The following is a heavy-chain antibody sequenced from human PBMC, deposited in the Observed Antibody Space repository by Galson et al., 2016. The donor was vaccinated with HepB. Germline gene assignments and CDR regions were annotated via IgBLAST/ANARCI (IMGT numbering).Heavy chain of an antibody. J-gene: IGHJ4*02. Sequence: SLRLSCAASGFTFSNSGMHWVRQAPGRGLEWVAVISYDGSNKYYANSVKGRFTISTDNAKNSIFLQMNGLRVEDTAVYYCARSPSAAYWGQGTLVSVSS. CDR1: GFTFSNSG. CDR2: ISYDGSNK. V-gene: IGHV3-30*03. D-gene: IGHD6-25*01. CDR3: ARSPSAAY.